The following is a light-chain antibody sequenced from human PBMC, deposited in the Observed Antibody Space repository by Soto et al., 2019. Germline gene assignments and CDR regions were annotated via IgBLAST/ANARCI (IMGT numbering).Light chain of an antibody. J-gene: IGKJ1*01. CDR2: GVY. Sequence: IVLTQSQGTLSLSPGETATLSCRASQIIKTFYFGWYQQKPGQSPRLLIYGVYSRATGTPDRFSGSGSGTDFTLTISRLEPEDFAVYYCQQYGSSPWTFGQGTKVDI. V-gene: IGKV3-20*01. CDR3: QQYGSSPWT. CDR1: QIIKTFY.